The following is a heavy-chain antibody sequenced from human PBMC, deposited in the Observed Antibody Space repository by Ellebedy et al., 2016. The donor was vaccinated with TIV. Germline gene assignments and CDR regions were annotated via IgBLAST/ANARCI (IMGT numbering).Heavy chain of an antibody. J-gene: IGHJ4*02. CDR1: GYSFATYW. CDR3: GRHHGFRYLDS. Sequence: PGGSLRLSCKASGYSFATYWIGWVRQMPGKGLEWMGIIFPGDSDTRYNPSFQGHVTISVDESTSTAYLQWGSLRASDTAVYYCGRHHGFRYLDSWGQGTLVTVSS. V-gene: IGHV5-51*01. D-gene: IGHD5-18*01. CDR2: IFPGDSDT.